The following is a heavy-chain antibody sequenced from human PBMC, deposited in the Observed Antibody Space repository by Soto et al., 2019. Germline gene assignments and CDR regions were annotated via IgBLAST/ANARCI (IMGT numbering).Heavy chain of an antibody. D-gene: IGHD2-15*01. J-gene: IGHJ4*02. CDR1: GFTFSSYV. V-gene: IGHV3-64*01. CDR2: INHNGDGT. Sequence: GGSLRLSCAGSGFTFSSYVFHCVRQAPGKGLEYVAAINHNGDGTYYANSLEGRFTISRDNSKNTLYLQMGNLRAEDMAMYYCARAEGYCSTGTCYFDYWGQGTPVTVSS. CDR3: ARAEGYCSTGTCYFDY.